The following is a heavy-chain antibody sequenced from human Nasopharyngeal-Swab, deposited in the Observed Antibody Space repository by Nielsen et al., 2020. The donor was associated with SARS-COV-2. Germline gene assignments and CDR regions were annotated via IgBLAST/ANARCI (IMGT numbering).Heavy chain of an antibody. CDR2: ISGSGGST. CDR3: ATPGERDGYNGGDAFDI. J-gene: IGHJ3*02. Sequence: LKISCAASGFTFSSYAMSWVRQAPGKGQEWVSAISGSGGSTYYADSVKGRFTISRDNSKNTLYLQMNSLRAEDTAVYYCATPGERDGYNGGDAFDIWGQGTMVTVSS. CDR1: GFTFSSYA. D-gene: IGHD5-24*01. V-gene: IGHV3-23*01.